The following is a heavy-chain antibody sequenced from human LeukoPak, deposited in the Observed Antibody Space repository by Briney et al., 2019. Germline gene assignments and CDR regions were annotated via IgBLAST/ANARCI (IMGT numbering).Heavy chain of an antibody. J-gene: IGHJ3*01. Sequence: GGSLRLSCAASGFTFSSYAMHWVRQAPGKGLEWVAVISYDGSNKYYADSVKGRFTISRDNSKNTLYLQMNSLRAEDTAVYYCASFRDTDNWGRGTMVTVSS. CDR2: ISYDGSNK. CDR1: GFTFSSYA. CDR3: ASFRDTDN. V-gene: IGHV3-30*07. D-gene: IGHD2-21*01.